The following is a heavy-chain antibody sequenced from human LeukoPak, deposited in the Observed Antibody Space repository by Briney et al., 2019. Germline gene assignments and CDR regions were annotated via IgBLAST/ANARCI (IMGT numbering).Heavy chain of an antibody. D-gene: IGHD3-22*01. CDR1: GGSISGGDYY. J-gene: IGHJ5*02. CDR2: IYYSGST. Sequence: SETLSLTCTVSGGSISGGDYYWSWIRQPPGKGLEWIGYIYYSGSTYYNPSLKSRVTISVDTSKNQFSLKLSSVTAADTAVYYCARGSYYYDSSGYYHWFDPWGQGTLVTVSS. CDR3: ARGSYYYDSSGYYHWFDP. V-gene: IGHV4-30-4*01.